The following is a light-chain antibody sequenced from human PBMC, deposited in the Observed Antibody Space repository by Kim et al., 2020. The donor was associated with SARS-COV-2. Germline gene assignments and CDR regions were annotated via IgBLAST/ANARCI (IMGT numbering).Light chain of an antibody. Sequence: SYELTQPPSVSVSPGQTASITCSGDKLGDKYACWYQQKPGQSPVLVIYQDSKRPSGIPERFSGSNSGNTATLTISGTQAMDEADYYCQASDSSLVV. CDR1: KLGDKY. J-gene: IGLJ2*01. CDR2: QDS. V-gene: IGLV3-1*01. CDR3: QASDSSLVV.